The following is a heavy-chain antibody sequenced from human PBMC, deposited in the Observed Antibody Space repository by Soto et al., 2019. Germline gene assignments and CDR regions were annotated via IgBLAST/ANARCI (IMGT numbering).Heavy chain of an antibody. CDR1: GYTFTSYG. Sequence: ASVKVSCKASGYTFTSYGISWVRQAPGQGLDWMGWISAYNGNAKYAQDLQGRVTMTTDTSTSTAYMELRSLRSDDTAMYYCARFSGGSYNTYYFYYGMDVWGQGTTVTVSS. CDR3: ARFSGGSYNTYYFYYGMDV. D-gene: IGHD2-15*01. J-gene: IGHJ6*02. V-gene: IGHV1-18*04. CDR2: ISAYNGNA.